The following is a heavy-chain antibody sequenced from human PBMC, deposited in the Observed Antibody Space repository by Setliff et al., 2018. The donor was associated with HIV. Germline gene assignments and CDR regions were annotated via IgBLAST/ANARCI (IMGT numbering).Heavy chain of an antibody. J-gene: IGHJ6*02. D-gene: IGHD3-16*01. Sequence: GSLRLSCAASGFSFSSYWMHWVRQAPGKGLVWVSRIRTDGSSTTYADSVKGRFTISRDNAKNILYLQMNSLTAEDTAVYYCARAPEGGYGMDVWGQGTTVTVSS. CDR3: ARAPEGGYGMDV. CDR2: IRTDGSST. V-gene: IGHV3-74*01. CDR1: GFSFSSYW.